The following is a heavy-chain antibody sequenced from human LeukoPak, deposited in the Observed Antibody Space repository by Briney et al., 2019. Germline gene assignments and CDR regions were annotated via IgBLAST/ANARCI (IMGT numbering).Heavy chain of an antibody. V-gene: IGHV3-23*01. J-gene: IGHJ6*03. CDR2: ISGSGGST. CDR3: AKLPYGSGSYYYYMDV. Sequence: GGTLRLSCAASGFTFSSYGMSWVRQAPGKGLEWVSAISGSGGSTYYADSVKGRFTISRDNSKDTLYLQMNSLRAEDTAVYYCAKLPYGSGSYYYYMDVWGKGTTVTISS. D-gene: IGHD3-10*01. CDR1: GFTFSSYG.